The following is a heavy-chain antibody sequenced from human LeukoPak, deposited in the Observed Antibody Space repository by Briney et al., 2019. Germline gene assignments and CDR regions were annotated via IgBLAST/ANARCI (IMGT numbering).Heavy chain of an antibody. CDR2: ISSSSSYI. J-gene: IGHJ4*02. CDR3: ARFEHTIFGVVH. D-gene: IGHD3-3*01. Sequence: PGGSLRLSCAASGFTFSSYWMHWVRQAPGKGLEWVSSISSSSSYIYYADSVKGRFTISRDNAKNSLYLQMNSLRAEDTAVYYCARFEHTIFGVVHWGQGTLVTVSS. CDR1: GFTFSSYW. V-gene: IGHV3-21*01.